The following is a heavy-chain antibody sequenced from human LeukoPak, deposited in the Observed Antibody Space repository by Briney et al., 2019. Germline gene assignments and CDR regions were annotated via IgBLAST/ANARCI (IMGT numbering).Heavy chain of an antibody. J-gene: IGHJ4*02. CDR3: ARDTYYDSSGYYYHYY. CDR1: GGTFSSYA. D-gene: IGHD3-22*01. CDR2: IIPIFGTA. Sequence: SVKVSCKASGGTFSSYAISWVRQAPGQGLEWMGGIIPIFGTANYAQKFQGRVTITADESTSTAYMELSSLRSEDTAVYYCARDTYYDSSGYYYHYYWGQGTLVTVSS. V-gene: IGHV1-69*13.